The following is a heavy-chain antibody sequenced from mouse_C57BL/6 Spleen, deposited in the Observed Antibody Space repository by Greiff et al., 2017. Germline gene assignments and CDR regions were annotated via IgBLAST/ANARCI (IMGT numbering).Heavy chain of an antibody. V-gene: IGHV1-55*01. J-gene: IGHJ3*01. D-gene: IGHD1-1*01. Sequence: VQLQQPGAELVKPGASVKMSCKASGYTFTSYWITWVKQRPGQGLEWIGDIYPGSGSTNYNEKFKSKATLTVDTPSSTAYMQLSSLTSEDAAVYYCARCYYGSSPFAYWGQGTLVTVSA. CDR2: IYPGSGST. CDR1: GYTFTSYW. CDR3: ARCYYGSSPFAY.